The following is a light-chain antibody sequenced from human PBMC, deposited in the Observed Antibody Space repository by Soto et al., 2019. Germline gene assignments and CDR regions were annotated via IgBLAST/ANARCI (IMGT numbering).Light chain of an antibody. CDR3: QQYSRSVWT. CDR1: QSLSSNY. CDR2: GAS. Sequence: EIVLTQSPGTLSLSPGERATLSCRASQSLSSNYLAWYQQKPGPPIRLLMYGASSRATGIPDRFSGSGSGTDFTLTISRLEPEDFAVYYCQQYSRSVWTFGQGTKLEIK. V-gene: IGKV3-20*01. J-gene: IGKJ2*01.